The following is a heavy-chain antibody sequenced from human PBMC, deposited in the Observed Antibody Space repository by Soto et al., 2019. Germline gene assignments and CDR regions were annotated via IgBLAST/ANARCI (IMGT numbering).Heavy chain of an antibody. Sequence: EVQLVESGGGLVQPGGSLRLSCAASGFIISNYWMSWVRQAPGKGLEWVANIKEAGSEKYYVDSVKGRFTISRDNAKNSLYLQVNSLRVEDTAVYYCVRVGRLGGYWGQGTLVSVPS. D-gene: IGHD3-16*01. J-gene: IGHJ4*02. CDR2: IKEAGSEK. V-gene: IGHV3-7*03. CDR3: VRVGRLGGY. CDR1: GFIISNYW.